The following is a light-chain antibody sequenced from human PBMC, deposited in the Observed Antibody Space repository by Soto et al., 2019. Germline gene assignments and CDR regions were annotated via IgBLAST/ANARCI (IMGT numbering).Light chain of an antibody. CDR3: ASWDDSLRGVL. Sequence: QSVLTQPPSASGTPGQRVTISCSGGDSNIGSNPVYWYQQLPGTAPKLVIHTNDQRPSGVPDRFSGSKSGTSATLAISGLRSEDDADYFCASWDDSLRGVLFGGGTQLTVL. J-gene: IGLJ2*01. CDR2: TND. CDR1: DSNIGSNP. V-gene: IGLV1-47*01.